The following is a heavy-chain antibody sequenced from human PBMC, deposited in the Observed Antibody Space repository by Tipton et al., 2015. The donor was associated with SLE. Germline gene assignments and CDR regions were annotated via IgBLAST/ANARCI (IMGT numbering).Heavy chain of an antibody. Sequence: TLSLTCVVYGGSFSGYYWNWIRQPPGKGLEWIGEINHSGDTNYNPSLKSRVTISLDASKNQFSLKLNSVTAADTAVYFCARTSSDSYWGDYFDYWGQGTLVTVSS. CDR1: GGSFSGYY. J-gene: IGHJ4*02. V-gene: IGHV4-34*01. CDR2: INHSGDT. CDR3: ARTSSDSYWGDYFDY. D-gene: IGHD3-22*01.